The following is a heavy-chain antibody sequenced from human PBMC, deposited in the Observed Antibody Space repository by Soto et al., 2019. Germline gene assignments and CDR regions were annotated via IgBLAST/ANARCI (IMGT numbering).Heavy chain of an antibody. CDR1: GGSITSGDNY. D-gene: IGHD3-22*01. CDR3: ARAGYYYDSSGYFFGGFWNFDL. Sequence: SETLSLTCTVSGGSITSGDNYWSWIRQPPGKGLEWIGYIYYSGHTYYNPSLKSRLTISVDTSKNHFSLRLSSVTAADTAVYYCARAGYYYDSSGYFFGGFWNFDLWGRGTLVTVSS. CDR2: IYYSGHT. V-gene: IGHV4-30-4*01. J-gene: IGHJ2*01.